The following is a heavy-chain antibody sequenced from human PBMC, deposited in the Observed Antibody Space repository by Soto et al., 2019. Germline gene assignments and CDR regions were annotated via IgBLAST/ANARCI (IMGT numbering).Heavy chain of an antibody. D-gene: IGHD5-12*01. CDR2: IDYSGST. V-gene: IGHV4-31*03. J-gene: IGHJ5*02. CDR3: ASSNVAHTWFDP. CDR1: GGSISRGGYY. Sequence: QVQLQESGPGLVKPSQTLSLTCTVSGGSISRGGYYWSWIRNNPVKRLEWIGSIDYSGSTYYNPSLKSGVTISVHTSKNQFSLKLSSFTAAETAVYYSASSNVAHTWFDPCGHGPLVTVSS.